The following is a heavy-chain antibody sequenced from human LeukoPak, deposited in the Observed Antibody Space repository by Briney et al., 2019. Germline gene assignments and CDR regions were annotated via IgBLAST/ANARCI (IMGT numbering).Heavy chain of an antibody. V-gene: IGHV4-39*07. CDR3: ARDGTYYYDSSGYCAFDI. CDR2: IYYSGST. D-gene: IGHD3-22*01. CDR1: GGSISSSSYY. J-gene: IGHJ3*02. Sequence: SETLSLTCTVSGGSISSSSYYWGWIRQPPGKGLEWIGYIYYSGSTHYNPSLKSRVTISIDTSKNQFSLKLSSVTAADTAVYYCARDGTYYYDSSGYCAFDIWGQGTMVTVSS.